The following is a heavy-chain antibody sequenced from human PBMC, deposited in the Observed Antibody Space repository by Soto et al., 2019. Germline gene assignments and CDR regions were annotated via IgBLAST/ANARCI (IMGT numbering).Heavy chain of an antibody. CDR3: ARREIQGPIDY. D-gene: IGHD1-26*01. CDR2: IYYSGTT. CDR1: GYSISSSNW. Sequence: ATLSLTCAVSGYSISSSNWWGWIRQPPGKGLEWIGYIYYSGTTYYNPSLKSRVTMSVDTSKNQFSLKLTSVTAVDTAVYYCARREIQGPIDYWGQGTLVTVSS. J-gene: IGHJ4*02. V-gene: IGHV4-28*01.